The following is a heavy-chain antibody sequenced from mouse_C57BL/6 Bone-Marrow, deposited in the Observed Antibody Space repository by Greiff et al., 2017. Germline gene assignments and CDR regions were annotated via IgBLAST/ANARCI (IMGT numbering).Heavy chain of an antibody. CDR3: ARGRITTVVANFDY. CDR2: IYPRSGNT. J-gene: IGHJ2*01. CDR1: GYTFTSYG. Sequence: VQLQQSGAELARPGASVKLSCKASGYTFTSYGISWVKQRTGQGLEWIGEIYPRSGNTYYNEKFKGKATLTADKSASTAYMELRSLTSEDSAVYFCARGRITTVVANFDYWGQGTTLTVSS. V-gene: IGHV1-81*01. D-gene: IGHD1-1*01.